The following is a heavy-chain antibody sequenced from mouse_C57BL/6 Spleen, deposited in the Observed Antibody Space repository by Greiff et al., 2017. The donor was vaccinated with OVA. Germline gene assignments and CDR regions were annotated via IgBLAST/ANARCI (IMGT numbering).Heavy chain of an antibody. Sequence: VQLQQSGAELVRPGASVTLSCKASGYTFTDYEMHWVKQTPVHGLEWIGAIDPETGGTAYNQKFKGKAILTADKSSSTSYMELRSLASDDSAVYYCTRSLLGWGQGTLVTVSA. CDR2: IDPETGGT. CDR3: TRSLLG. CDR1: GYTFTDYE. J-gene: IGHJ3*01. D-gene: IGHD4-1*01. V-gene: IGHV1-15*01.